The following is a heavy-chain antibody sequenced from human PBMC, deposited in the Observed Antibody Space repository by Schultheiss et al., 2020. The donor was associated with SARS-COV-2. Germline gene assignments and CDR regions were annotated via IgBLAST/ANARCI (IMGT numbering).Heavy chain of an antibody. CDR1: GGSISSGGYY. CDR3: ARAGEYSNYYYYYYMDV. CDR2: IYYSGST. Sequence: SETLSLTCTVSGGSISSGGYYWSWIRQHPGKGLEWIGYIYYSGSTNYNPSLKSRVTISVDTSKNQFSLKLSSVTAADTAVYYCARAGEYSNYYYYYYMDVWGKGTTVTVSS. V-gene: IGHV4-61*08. D-gene: IGHD4-11*01. J-gene: IGHJ6*03.